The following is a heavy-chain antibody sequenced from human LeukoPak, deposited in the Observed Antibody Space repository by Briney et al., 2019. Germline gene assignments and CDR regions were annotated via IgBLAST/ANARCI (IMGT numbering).Heavy chain of an antibody. V-gene: IGHV4-4*07. CDR2: IYTSGST. J-gene: IGHJ3*02. D-gene: IGHD3-22*01. Sequence: PSETLSLTCTVSGGSISSYYWSWIRQPAGKGLEWIGRIYTSGSTNYNPSLKSRVTMSVDTSKNQFSLKLSSVTAADTAVYYCARDKNHYDSSGYYDAFDIRGQGTMVTVSS. CDR3: ARDKNHYDSSGYYDAFDI. CDR1: GGSISSYY.